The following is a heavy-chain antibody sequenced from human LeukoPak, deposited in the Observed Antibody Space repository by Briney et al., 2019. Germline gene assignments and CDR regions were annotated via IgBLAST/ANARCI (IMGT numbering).Heavy chain of an antibody. D-gene: IGHD3-9*01. J-gene: IGHJ4*02. CDR3: ANTVFDWLFHFDY. CDR2: ISYDGSNK. V-gene: IGHV3-30*18. Sequence: PGGSLRLSCAASGFTFSSYGMHWVRQAPGKGLEWVAVISYDGSNKYYADSVKGRFTISRDNSKNTLYLQMNSLRAEDTAVYYCANTVFDWLFHFDYWGQGTLVTVSS. CDR1: GFTFSSYG.